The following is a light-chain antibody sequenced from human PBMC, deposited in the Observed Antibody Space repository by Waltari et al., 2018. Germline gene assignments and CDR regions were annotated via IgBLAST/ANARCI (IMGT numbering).Light chain of an antibody. CDR3: CSYVGSNIYWV. CDR1: SSDVDGYHY. J-gene: IGLJ3*02. Sequence: QSALTQPRSVSGSPGQSVTIPCPGTSSDVDGYHYVHWYQQHPDKAPKLIIYDINKRPSGVPDRFSGSKSGNTASLTISGLQAEDEADYYCCSYVGSNIYWVFGGGTKLTVL. V-gene: IGLV2-11*01. CDR2: DIN.